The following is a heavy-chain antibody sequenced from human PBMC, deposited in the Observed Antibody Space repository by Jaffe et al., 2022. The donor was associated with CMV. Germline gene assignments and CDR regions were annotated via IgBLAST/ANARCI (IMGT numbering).Heavy chain of an antibody. CDR1: GFAFSNHW. CDR3: VRPSRWTSGEY. D-gene: IGHD6-19*01. V-gene: IGHV3-7*01. J-gene: IGHJ4*02. CDR2: IKEDGSEG. Sequence: EVQLVESGGGLVQAGGSLRLSCATSGFAFSNHWMSWVRQAPGKGLEYVANIKEDGSEGNYMASVKGRFTISRDNAKNSLYLQMDRLRVDDTAVYYCVRPSRWTSGEYWGQGTLVPVSS.